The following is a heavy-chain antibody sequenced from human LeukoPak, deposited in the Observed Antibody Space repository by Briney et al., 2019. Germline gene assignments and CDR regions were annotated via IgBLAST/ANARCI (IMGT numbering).Heavy chain of an antibody. CDR3: ARDRGDSYDY. CDR1: GASISSYY. Sequence: KASETLSLTCTVSGASISSYYWSWIRQPPGKGLEWIGYIYYSGSTNYNPSLKSRVTISVDTSKNQFSLRLSSVTAADTAMYYCARDRGDSYDYWGQGTLVTVSS. D-gene: IGHD3-10*01. J-gene: IGHJ4*02. V-gene: IGHV4-59*01. CDR2: IYYSGST.